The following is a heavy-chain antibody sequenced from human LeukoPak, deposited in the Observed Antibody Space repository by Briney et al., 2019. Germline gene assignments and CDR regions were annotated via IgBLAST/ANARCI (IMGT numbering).Heavy chain of an antibody. D-gene: IGHD6-13*01. CDR2: IRSKANSYAT. J-gene: IGHJ4*02. Sequence: GGSLRLSCAASGFTFSGSAMHWVRQASGKGLEWVGRIRSKANSYATAYAASVKGRFTISRDDSKNTAYLQMNSLKTEDTAVYYCTRQIAAAGHFDYWGQGTLVTVPS. CDR3: TRQIAAAGHFDY. V-gene: IGHV3-73*01. CDR1: GFTFSGSA.